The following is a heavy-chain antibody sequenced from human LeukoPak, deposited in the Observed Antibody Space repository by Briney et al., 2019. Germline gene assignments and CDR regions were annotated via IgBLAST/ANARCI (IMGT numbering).Heavy chain of an antibody. J-gene: IGHJ4*02. Sequence: GGSLRLSCAASGFTFSSYGMHWVRQAPGKGLEWVGRIKSKVDGATAGYGAPVKGRFIISRDDSRNTLTLQMNSLKTEDTAVYYCTTDHRYRGQGTLVTVSS. CDR3: TTDHRY. V-gene: IGHV3-15*01. CDR2: IKSKVDGATA. CDR1: GFTFSSYG.